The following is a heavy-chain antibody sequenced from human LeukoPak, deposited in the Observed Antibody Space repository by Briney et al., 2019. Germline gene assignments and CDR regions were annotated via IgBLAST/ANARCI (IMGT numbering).Heavy chain of an antibody. V-gene: IGHV3-30-3*01. D-gene: IGHD3-10*01. CDR3: ARVLHPTGIPYYFDF. Sequence: GGSLRLSCLASGFTFSSFAMHWVRQAPGKGLEWVAAISDDGSDKDYVDSVKGRFTISRDKSKSTLYLQMDSLRSEDTAVYYCARVLHPTGIPYYFDFWGQGTLVTVSS. CDR2: ISDDGSDK. CDR1: GFTFSSFA. J-gene: IGHJ4*02.